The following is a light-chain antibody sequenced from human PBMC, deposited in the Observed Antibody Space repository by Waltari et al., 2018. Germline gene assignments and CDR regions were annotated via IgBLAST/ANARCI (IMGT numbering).Light chain of an antibody. CDR1: QSVSNH. J-gene: IGKJ2*01. Sequence: EIVLTQSPATLSLSPGERATIPCRASQSVSNHLAWYQQRPGQAPRLLIYDASNRATGIPARFSGSGSGTDFTLTISTLEPEDFAVYYCQQRSNWPLHTFGQGTKLEIK. CDR2: DAS. CDR3: QQRSNWPLHT. V-gene: IGKV3-11*01.